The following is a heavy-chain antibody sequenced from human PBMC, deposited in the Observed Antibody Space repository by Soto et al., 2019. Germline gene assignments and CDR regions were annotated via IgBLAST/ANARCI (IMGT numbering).Heavy chain of an antibody. Sequence: PGESLKISCMGSGYSFTSYWIGWVRQMPGKGLEWMGIIYPGDSDTRYSPSFQGQVTISADKSISTAYLQWSSLKASDTAMYYCARRYCSSTSCLLPFDPWGQGTLVTVSS. CDR3: ARRYCSSTSCLLPFDP. CDR1: GYSFTSYW. CDR2: IYPGDSDT. V-gene: IGHV5-51*01. D-gene: IGHD2-2*01. J-gene: IGHJ5*02.